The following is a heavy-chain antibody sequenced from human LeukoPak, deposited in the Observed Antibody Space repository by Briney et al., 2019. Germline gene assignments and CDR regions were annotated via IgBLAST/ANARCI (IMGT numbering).Heavy chain of an antibody. CDR3: ARRITMVRGVIIKGDYWFDP. V-gene: IGHV1-18*01. CDR1: GYTFTSYG. J-gene: IGHJ5*02. D-gene: IGHD3-10*01. CDR2: ISAYNGNT. Sequence: GASVKVSCKASGYTFTSYGISWVRQAPGQGLEWMGWISAYNGNTNYAQKLQGRVTMTTDTSTSTAYMELRSLRSDDTAVYYCARRITMVRGVIIKGDYWFDPWGQGTLVTVSS.